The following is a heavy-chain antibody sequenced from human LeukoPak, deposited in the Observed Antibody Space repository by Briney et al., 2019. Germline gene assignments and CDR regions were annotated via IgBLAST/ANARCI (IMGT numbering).Heavy chain of an antibody. V-gene: IGHV3-21*01. CDR3: ARENTVVYSSSWSPDY. J-gene: IGHJ4*02. D-gene: IGHD6-13*01. Sequence: GGSLRLSCVASGFTLSSYSMNWVRQAPGRGLEWVSLISSTSSYIFYSDSVKGRFTISRDNAKNSLYLQMNSLRAEDTAVYYCARENTVVYSSSWSPDYWGQGTLVTVSS. CDR1: GFTLSSYS. CDR2: ISSTSSYI.